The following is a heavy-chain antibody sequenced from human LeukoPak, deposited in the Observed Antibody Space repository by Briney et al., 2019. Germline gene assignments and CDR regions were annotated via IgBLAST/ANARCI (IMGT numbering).Heavy chain of an antibody. CDR1: GGTFSSYA. CDR3: ARDGYRVTTGRGVIIDPGFDY. CDR2: VIPTLVIA. D-gene: IGHD3-10*01. V-gene: IGHV1-69*04. Sequence: SVKVSCKASGGTFSSYAISWVRHAPGQGLEWMGSVIPTLVIANYAQDFQGRVTITADRSTSTAYMELSSLRSEDTAVYYCARDGYRVTTGRGVIIDPGFDYWGQGTLVTVSS. J-gene: IGHJ4*02.